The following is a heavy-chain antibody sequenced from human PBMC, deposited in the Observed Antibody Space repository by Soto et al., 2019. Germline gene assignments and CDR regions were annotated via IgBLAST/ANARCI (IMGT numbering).Heavy chain of an antibody. J-gene: IGHJ4*02. Sequence: QVQLVESGGGLVKPGGSLRLSCAASGFTFSDYYMSWIRQAPGKGLEWVSYISSSGSSIYYADSVKGRFTISRDNARDSLYLQMDSLRAEDTAVYDCVRLQAGYSSVSYFDYWGQGALVTVSS. V-gene: IGHV3-11*01. CDR3: VRLQAGYSSVSYFDY. CDR1: GFTFSDYY. D-gene: IGHD6-19*01. CDR2: ISSSGSSI.